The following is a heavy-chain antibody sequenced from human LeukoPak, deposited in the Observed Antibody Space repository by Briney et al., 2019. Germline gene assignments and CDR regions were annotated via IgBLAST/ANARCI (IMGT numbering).Heavy chain of an antibody. J-gene: IGHJ4*02. CDR1: GGSISSSNYY. Sequence: PSETLSLTCTVSGGSISSSNYYWVWIRQPQGKELVCIGRIYYSGRTYYNPSLKSRVTISVDTSKNQFSLKLSSVTAADTAVYYCARHGSYSSSFGYFDYWGQGTLVTVSS. CDR2: IYYSGRT. CDR3: ARHGSYSSSFGYFDY. V-gene: IGHV4-39*01. D-gene: IGHD6-13*01.